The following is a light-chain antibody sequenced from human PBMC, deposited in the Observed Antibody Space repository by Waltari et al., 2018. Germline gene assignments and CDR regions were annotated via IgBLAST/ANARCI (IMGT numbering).Light chain of an antibody. Sequence: QSVLTQPASVSESPGQSITIPCTGTSRDVGDFHHVSWYQQQPDKAPKLLIYDVTIRPSGVPDRFSGTKSGHTASLTISGLQVDDEADYYCSSDTTSGSYVFASGTKVTVL. CDR2: DVT. V-gene: IGLV2-14*03. CDR3: SSDTTSGSYV. CDR1: SRDVGDFHH. J-gene: IGLJ1*01.